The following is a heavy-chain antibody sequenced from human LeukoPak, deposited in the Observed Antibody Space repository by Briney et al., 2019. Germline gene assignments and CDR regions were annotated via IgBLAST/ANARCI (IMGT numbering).Heavy chain of an antibody. CDR1: GYTFTSYG. Sequence: ASVKVSCKASGYTFTSYGISWVRQAPGQGLEWMGWISGYNGDTRYAQDLQGRVTMTRDTSTSTVYMELSSLRSEDTAVYYCARDGAYCSSTSCYPQHWGQGTLVTVSS. J-gene: IGHJ1*01. D-gene: IGHD2-2*01. CDR3: ARDGAYCSSTSCYPQH. V-gene: IGHV1-18*01. CDR2: ISGYNGDT.